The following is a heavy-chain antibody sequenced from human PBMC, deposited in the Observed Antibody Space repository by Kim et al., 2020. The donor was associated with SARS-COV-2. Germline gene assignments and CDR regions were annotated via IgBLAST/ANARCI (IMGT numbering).Heavy chain of an antibody. D-gene: IGHD1-26*01. J-gene: IGHJ3*02. V-gene: IGHV3-11*01. Sequence: GGSLRLSCAASGFTFSDYYMSWIRQAPGKGLEWVSYISSSGSTIYYADSVKGRFTISRDNAKNSLYLQMNSLRAEDTAVYYCARVNSRTSDAFDIWGQGTMVTVSS. CDR3: ARVNSRTSDAFDI. CDR1: GFTFSDYY. CDR2: ISSSGSTI.